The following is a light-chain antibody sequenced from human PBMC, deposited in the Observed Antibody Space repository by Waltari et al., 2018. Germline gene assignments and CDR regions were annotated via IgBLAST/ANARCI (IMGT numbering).Light chain of an antibody. J-gene: IGKJ2*01. V-gene: IGKV1-5*03. Sequence: DVQMTQSPSTLSASVGDTVSITCRASQSIMSWLVWYQQKAGKAPKVLISKASTLESGVPSRFSGSEFGTEFTLTISNLQPDDFATYYCQQYNTDYTFGQGTILEIK. CDR2: KAS. CDR1: QSIMSW. CDR3: QQYNTDYT.